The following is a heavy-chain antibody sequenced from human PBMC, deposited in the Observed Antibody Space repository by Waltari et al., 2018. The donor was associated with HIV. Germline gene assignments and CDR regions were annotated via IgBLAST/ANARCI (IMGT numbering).Heavy chain of an antibody. J-gene: IGHJ5*02. CDR3: TLGRIDDIRSGRENLGGFDP. Sequence: VQLVQSGAEVKKPGSSVRVSCKASGDPLSNYAVSWVRQAPGQGLEWMGRIIPAMGIAMHTENFQGRVTINADKSTNSAYMELGGLRSEDTALYFCTLGRIDDIRSGRENLGGFDPWGPGTLVTVSS. D-gene: IGHD3-3*01. CDR1: GDPLSNYA. V-gene: IGHV1-69*04. CDR2: IIPAMGIA.